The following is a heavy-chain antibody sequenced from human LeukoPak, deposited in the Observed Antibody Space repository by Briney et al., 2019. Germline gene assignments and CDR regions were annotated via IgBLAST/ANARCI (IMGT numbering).Heavy chain of an antibody. J-gene: IGHJ4*02. V-gene: IGHV1-2*02. CDR2: INPNSGGT. Sequence: ASVKVSCKASGYTFTGYYMHWVRRAPGQGLEWMGWINPNSGGTNYAQKFQGRVTMTRDTSISTAYMELSRLTSVDTAIYYCARKDYFDYWGQGTLVTVSS. CDR3: ARKDYFDY. CDR1: GYTFTGYY.